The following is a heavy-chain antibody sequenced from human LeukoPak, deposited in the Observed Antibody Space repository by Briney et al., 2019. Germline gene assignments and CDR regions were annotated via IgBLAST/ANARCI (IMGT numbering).Heavy chain of an antibody. CDR2: IYNSGST. J-gene: IGHJ5*02. CDR3: ARAYSSSWYFNWFDP. CDR1: GGSISSSSYF. Sequence: SETLSLTCTVSGGSISSSSYFWGWIRQPPGKGLEWIGTIYNSGSTYYNASLESRVTISVDTSKNQFSLKLSSVTAADTAVYYCARAYSSSWYFNWFDPWGQGTLVTVSS. V-gene: IGHV4-39*07. D-gene: IGHD6-13*01.